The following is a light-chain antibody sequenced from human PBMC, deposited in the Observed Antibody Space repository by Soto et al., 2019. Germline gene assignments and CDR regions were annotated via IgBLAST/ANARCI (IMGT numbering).Light chain of an antibody. CDR1: QSVLYSSNYRNY. V-gene: IGKV4-1*01. CDR3: QQHYTPLRT. CDR2: WAT. J-gene: IGKJ1*01. Sequence: DIVMTQSPDSLAVALGERATTNCKSSQSVLYSSNYRNYLARYQQKPGQPPKLLIYWATTRESGAPDRFSGSGSGKDFTLTISSLQAEDVAVYYCQQHYTPLRTFGQGTKVEIK.